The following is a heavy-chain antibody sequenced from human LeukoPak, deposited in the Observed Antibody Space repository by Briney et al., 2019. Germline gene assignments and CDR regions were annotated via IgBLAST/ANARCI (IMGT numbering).Heavy chain of an antibody. V-gene: IGHV1-2*02. CDR2: INPNSGGT. CDR3: ALNIVVVPAAIGGNDY. D-gene: IGHD2-2*02. CDR1: GYTFTGYY. J-gene: IGHJ4*02. Sequence: ASVTVSCKASGYTFTGYYMHWVRQAPGQGLEWMGWINPNSGGTNYAQKFQGRVTITRDTSISTAYMELSRLRSDDTAVYYCALNIVVVPAAIGGNDYWGQGTLVTVSS.